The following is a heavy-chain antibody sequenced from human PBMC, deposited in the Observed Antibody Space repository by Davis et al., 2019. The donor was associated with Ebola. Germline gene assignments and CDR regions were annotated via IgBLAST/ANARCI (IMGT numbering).Heavy chain of an antibody. J-gene: IGHJ6*03. Sequence: GESLKISCQASGYTFTGYWIGWVRQMPGKGLEWMGTIHPGHLDTRYSPSFQGQVTISVDKSTNTAFLHWSSLEDSDTATYYCARRGWDLHYYYYMDVWGEGTTVTVS. CDR2: IHPGHLDT. CDR1: GYTFTGYW. D-gene: IGHD1-26*01. V-gene: IGHV5-51*01. CDR3: ARRGWDLHYYYYMDV.